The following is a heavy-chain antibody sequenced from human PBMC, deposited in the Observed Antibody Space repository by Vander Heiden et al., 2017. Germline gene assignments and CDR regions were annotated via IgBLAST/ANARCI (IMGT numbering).Heavy chain of an antibody. Sequence: LEWMGWINPNSGGTNYAQKFQGRVTMTRDTSISTAYMELSRLRSDDTAVYYCARDAYYDSRGRWFDPWGQGTLVTVSS. CDR2: INPNSGGT. D-gene: IGHD3-22*01. J-gene: IGHJ5*02. V-gene: IGHV1-2*02. CDR3: ARDAYYDSRGRWFDP.